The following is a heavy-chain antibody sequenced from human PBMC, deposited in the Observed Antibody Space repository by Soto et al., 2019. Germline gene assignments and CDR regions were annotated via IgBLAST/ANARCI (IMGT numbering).Heavy chain of an antibody. CDR1: GYTFTSYY. J-gene: IGHJ6*02. Sequence: QVQLVQSGAEVKKPGASVKVSCKASGYTFTSYYMHWVRQAPGQGLEWMGIINPSGGGTSYAQKFQGRVTMTRDTSTSTVYMELSSLRSEDTAVYYCASTAVADYYYYGMDVWGQGTTVTVSS. D-gene: IGHD6-19*01. V-gene: IGHV1-46*01. CDR2: INPSGGGT. CDR3: ASTAVADYYYYGMDV.